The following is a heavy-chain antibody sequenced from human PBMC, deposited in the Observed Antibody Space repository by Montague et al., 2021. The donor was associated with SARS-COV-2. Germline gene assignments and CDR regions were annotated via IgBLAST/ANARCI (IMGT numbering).Heavy chain of an antibody. CDR2: IYYSGSA. CDR1: GDPIHNSRYY. D-gene: IGHD3-10*01. Sequence: ETLSLTGSVSGDPIHNSRYYWGWIRQPPGKGLEWIGTIYYSGSAYYNPXLKSRVTISVDTSKDQFSLKLNSVTATDTAVYYCARLESTRGVIIRGAFHIWGQGTKVTVSS. CDR3: ARLESTRGVIIRGAFHI. V-gene: IGHV4-39*01. J-gene: IGHJ3*02.